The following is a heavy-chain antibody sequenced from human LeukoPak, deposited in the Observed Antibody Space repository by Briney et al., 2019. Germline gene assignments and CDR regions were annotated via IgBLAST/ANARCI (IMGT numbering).Heavy chain of an antibody. Sequence: SVKVSCKASGGTFSSYAISWVRQAPGQGLEWMGRIIPILGIANYAQKFQGRVTITADKSTSTAYMELSSLRSEDTAVYYCARDRYYDSSGYYKDKEWDYWGQGTLVTVSS. V-gene: IGHV1-69*04. CDR3: ARDRYYDSSGYYKDKEWDY. J-gene: IGHJ4*02. D-gene: IGHD3-22*01. CDR2: IIPILGIA. CDR1: GGTFSSYA.